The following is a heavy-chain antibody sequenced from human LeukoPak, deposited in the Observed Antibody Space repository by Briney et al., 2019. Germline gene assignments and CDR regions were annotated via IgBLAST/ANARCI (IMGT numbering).Heavy chain of an antibody. V-gene: IGHV1-8*01. CDR1: GYTFTSYD. CDR3: ARSSIIAAAGPYYFDY. CDR2: MNPNSGNT. Sequence: GSVKVSCKASGYTFTSYDINWVRQATGQGLEWMGWMNPNSGNTGYAQKFQGRVTITADKSTSTAYMELSSLRSEDTAVYYCARSSIIAAAGPYYFDYWGQGTLVTVSS. J-gene: IGHJ4*02. D-gene: IGHD6-13*01.